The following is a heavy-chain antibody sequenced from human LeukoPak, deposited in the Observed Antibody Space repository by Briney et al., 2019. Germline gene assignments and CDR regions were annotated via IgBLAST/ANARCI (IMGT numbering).Heavy chain of an antibody. CDR1: GFTFSSYA. Sequence: PGRSLRLTCAASGFTFSSYAMHWVSQAPGKGLEWVAVISYDGSNKYYADSVKGRFTISRDNSKNTLYLQMNSLRAEDTAVYYCARGNSSSWYGGWFDPWGQGTLVTVSS. CDR3: ARGNSSSWYGGWFDP. CDR2: ISYDGSNK. J-gene: IGHJ5*02. V-gene: IGHV3-30-3*01. D-gene: IGHD6-13*01.